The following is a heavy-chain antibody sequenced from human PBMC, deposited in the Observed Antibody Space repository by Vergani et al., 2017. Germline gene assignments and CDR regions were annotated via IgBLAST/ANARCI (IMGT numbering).Heavy chain of an antibody. CDR3: ATVGATGAFDI. CDR1: GFTFSSYG. Sequence: QVQLVESGGGVVQPGRSLRLSCAASGFTFSSYGMHWVRQAPGKGLEWVAVISYDGSNKYYADSVKGRFTISRANSKNTLYLQMNSLRAEDTAVYYCATVGATGAFDIWGQGTMVTVSS. CDR2: ISYDGSNK. V-gene: IGHV3-30*03. J-gene: IGHJ3*02. D-gene: IGHD1-26*01.